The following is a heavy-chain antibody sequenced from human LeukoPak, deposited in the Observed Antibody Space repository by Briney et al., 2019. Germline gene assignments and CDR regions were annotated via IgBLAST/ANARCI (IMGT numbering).Heavy chain of an antibody. D-gene: IGHD1/OR15-1a*01. J-gene: IGHJ4*02. Sequence: SETLSLTCTVSGGSISSTSYYWGWIRQPPGKGLEWLGSVYYSGTTYYNPSLKSRVTISVDTSKNQFSLNLSSVTAADTAVYFCARSMTLTRAGNNWGQGTLVTVS. V-gene: IGHV4-39*01. CDR3: ARSMTLTRAGNN. CDR2: VYYSGTT. CDR1: GGSISSTSYY.